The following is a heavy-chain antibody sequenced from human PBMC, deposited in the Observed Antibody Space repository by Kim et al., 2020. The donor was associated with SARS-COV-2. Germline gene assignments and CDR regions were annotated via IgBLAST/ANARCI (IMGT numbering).Heavy chain of an antibody. J-gene: IGHJ6*02. CDR3: ARDLWVGTAGPTYYYGMDV. CDR1: GFSFSSYW. Sequence: GGSLRLSCAASGFSFSSYWMTWVRQAPGKGLEWVANIKQDGSEIYYVDSVKGRFTISRDNTKNSLYLQMNSLRAEYTAMYYCARDLWVGTAGPTYYYGMDVWGQGTTVIVSS. V-gene: IGHV3-7*03. D-gene: IGHD6-13*01. CDR2: IKQDGSEI.